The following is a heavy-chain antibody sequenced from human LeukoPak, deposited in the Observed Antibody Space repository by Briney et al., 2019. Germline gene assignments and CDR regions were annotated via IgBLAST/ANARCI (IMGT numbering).Heavy chain of an antibody. Sequence: ASVKVSCKASGYTFTSYYIHWVRQAPGQGLEWMGVINPSGGSTYYAQNFQGRVTITADESTSTAYMELSSLRSEDTAVYYCARGYGSSVRLIGMVVWGQGTTVTVSS. J-gene: IGHJ6*02. CDR3: ARGYGSSVRLIGMVV. D-gene: IGHD3-16*01. CDR2: INPSGGST. V-gene: IGHV1-46*01. CDR1: GYTFTSYY.